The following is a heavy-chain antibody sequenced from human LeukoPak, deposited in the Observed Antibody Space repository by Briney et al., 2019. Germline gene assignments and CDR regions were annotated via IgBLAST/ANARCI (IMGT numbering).Heavy chain of an antibody. V-gene: IGHV4-34*01. J-gene: IGHJ4*02. Sequence: SETLSLTCAVYGGSFSGYYWSWIRQPPGKGLEWIGEINHSGSTNYNPSLKSRVTISVDTSKNQFSLKLSSVTAADTAVYYRALSSGYSFDYWGQGTLVTVSS. CDR3: ALSSGYSFDY. CDR2: INHSGST. CDR1: GGSFSGYY. D-gene: IGHD3-22*01.